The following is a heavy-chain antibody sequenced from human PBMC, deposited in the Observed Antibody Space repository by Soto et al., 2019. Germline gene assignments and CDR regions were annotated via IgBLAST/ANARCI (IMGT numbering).Heavy chain of an antibody. CDR3: AKAAYCGADCYSDNWFDP. J-gene: IGHJ5*02. CDR1: GFTFSNYA. D-gene: IGHD2-21*02. Sequence: EVQLLESGGDLVQPGGSLRLSCAASGFTFSNYAMSWVRQAPGKGLEWVSVISGRSDTYYADSVKGRFTISRDNSVDTLYLQMNSLRAEDTAIYYCAKAAYCGADCYSDNWFDPWGQGTLVTVSS. CDR2: ISGRSDT. V-gene: IGHV3-23*01.